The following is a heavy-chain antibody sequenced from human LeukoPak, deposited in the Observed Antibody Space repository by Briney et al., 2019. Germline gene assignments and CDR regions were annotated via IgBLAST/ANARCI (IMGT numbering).Heavy chain of an antibody. CDR3: ARDNSVRDEAWWFNP. CDR1: GYMFTNFG. V-gene: IGHV1-18*01. CDR2: ISAYNGNT. J-gene: IGHJ5*02. D-gene: IGHD5-24*01. Sequence: KPGASVKVSCKASGYMFTNFGISWVRQAPGQGLEWMGWISAYNGNTNYAQKFQGRVTLTRDMSTSTDYLELSSLRSEDTAVYYCARDNSVRDEAWWFNPWGQGTLVTVSS.